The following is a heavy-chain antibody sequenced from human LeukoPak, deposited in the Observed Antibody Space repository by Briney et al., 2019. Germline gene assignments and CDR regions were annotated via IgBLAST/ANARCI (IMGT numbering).Heavy chain of an antibody. CDR2: MSPNSGNT. V-gene: IGHV1-8*01. D-gene: IGHD5-12*01. J-gene: IGHJ4*02. CDR1: GYTFTSYD. Sequence: ASVKVSCKASGYTFTSYDINWVRQATGQGLEWMGWMSPNSGNTGYAKKFQGRVTMTEDTSTDTAYMELSSLRSEDTAVYYCATGDSGYDWGDFDYWGQGTLVTVSS. CDR3: ATGDSGYDWGDFDY.